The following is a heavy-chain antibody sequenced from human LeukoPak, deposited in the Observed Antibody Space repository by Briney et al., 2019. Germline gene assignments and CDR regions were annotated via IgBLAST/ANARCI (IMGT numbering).Heavy chain of an antibody. J-gene: IGHJ3*02. V-gene: IGHV4-34*01. D-gene: IGHD4-17*01. CDR2: INHSGST. CDR3: ARSYGDYVWFSVFDI. Sequence: SETLSLTCAVYGGSFSGYYWSWLRQPPGKGLEWIGEINHSGSTNYNPSLKSRVTISVDTSKNQFSLKLSSVTAADTAVYYCARSYGDYVWFSVFDIWGQGTMVTVSS. CDR1: GGSFSGYY.